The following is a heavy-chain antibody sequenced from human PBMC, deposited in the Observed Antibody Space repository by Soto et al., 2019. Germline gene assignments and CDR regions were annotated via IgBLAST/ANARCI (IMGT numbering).Heavy chain of an antibody. V-gene: IGHV3-23*01. Sequence: GGSLRLSCVASGFTFSTYAMNWVRQAPGNGLEWVSAISGSGGSTYYADSVKGRFTISRDNSKNTLYLQMNSLRAEDTAVYYCAKARAQYYDFWSGYPVDYWGQGTLVTVSS. J-gene: IGHJ4*02. D-gene: IGHD3-3*01. CDR3: AKARAQYYDFWSGYPVDY. CDR1: GFTFSTYA. CDR2: ISGSGGST.